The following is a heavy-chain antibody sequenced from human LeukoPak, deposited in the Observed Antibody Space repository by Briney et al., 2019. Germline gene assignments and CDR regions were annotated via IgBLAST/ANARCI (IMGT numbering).Heavy chain of an antibody. D-gene: IGHD3-10*01. Sequence: GASVKVSCTASGYTFTGYYMHWVRQAPGQGLEWMGWVNPNSGGTNYAQKFQGRVTMTRDTSISTAYMELSRLRSDDTAVYYCARDLSLLWFGELKGSGDYWGQGTLVTVSS. V-gene: IGHV1-2*02. J-gene: IGHJ4*02. CDR3: ARDLSLLWFGELKGSGDY. CDR1: GYTFTGYY. CDR2: VNPNSGGT.